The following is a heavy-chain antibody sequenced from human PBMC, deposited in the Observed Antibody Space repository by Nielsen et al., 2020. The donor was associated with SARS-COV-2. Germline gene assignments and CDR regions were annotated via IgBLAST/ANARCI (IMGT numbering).Heavy chain of an antibody. J-gene: IGHJ6*02. V-gene: IGHV4-61*08. Sequence: SETLSLTCTVSGGSISSGGYYWSWIRQHPGKGLEWIGYIYYSGSTNYNPSLKSRVTISVDTSKNQFSLKLSSVTAADTAVYYCARDGDSSSWGSMDVWGQGTTVTVSS. CDR1: GGSISSGGYY. CDR2: IYYSGST. CDR3: ARDGDSSSWGSMDV. D-gene: IGHD6-13*01.